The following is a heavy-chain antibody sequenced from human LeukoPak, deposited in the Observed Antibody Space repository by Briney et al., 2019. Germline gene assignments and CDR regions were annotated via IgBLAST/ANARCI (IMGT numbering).Heavy chain of an antibody. CDR3: ARHYRSRLVMRFDY. J-gene: IGHJ4*02. D-gene: IGHD6-19*01. CDR1: GGSISSYY. V-gene: IGHV4-59*08. Sequence: SETLSLTCTVSGGSISSYYWSWIRQPPGKGLEWIGYIYYSGSTNYNPSLKSRVTISVDTSKNQFSLKLSSVTAADTAVYYCARHYRSRLVMRFDYWGQGTLVTVSS. CDR2: IYYSGST.